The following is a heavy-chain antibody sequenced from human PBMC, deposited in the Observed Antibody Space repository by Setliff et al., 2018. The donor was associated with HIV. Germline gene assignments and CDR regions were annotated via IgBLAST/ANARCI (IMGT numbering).Heavy chain of an antibody. CDR3: ARNQGDASGWYAGDY. D-gene: IGHD6-19*01. V-gene: IGHV1-46*02. J-gene: IGHJ4*01. Sequence: GASVKVSCKASGYTFNDNYIHWVRQAPGQGLEWMGVINTSGGSAGYAEKFRGRVTMTRDTSTNTVYMDLRNLRSEDTAVYYCARNQGDASGWYAGDYWGHGTLVTVSS. CDR2: INTSGGSA. CDR1: GYTFNDNY.